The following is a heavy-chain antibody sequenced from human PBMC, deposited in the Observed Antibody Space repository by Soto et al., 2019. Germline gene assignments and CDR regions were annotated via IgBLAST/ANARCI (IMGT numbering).Heavy chain of an antibody. CDR2: INHSGST. CDR3: ERAGPRFCSSRRRPSGRHY. V-gene: IGHV4-34*01. D-gene: IGHD2-2*01. CDR1: GGSFSGYY. Sequence: SETLSLTGAVCGGSFSGYYWSWIRQPPGKGLEWIGEINHSGSTNYNPSLKSRVTISVDTSKNQFSLKLSSVTAADTAVYYCERAGPRFCSSRRRPSGRHYSCQAILVTVS. J-gene: IGHJ4*02.